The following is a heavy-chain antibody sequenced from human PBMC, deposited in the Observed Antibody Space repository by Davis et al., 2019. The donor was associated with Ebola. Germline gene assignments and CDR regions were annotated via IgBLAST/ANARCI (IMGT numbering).Heavy chain of an antibody. Sequence: AASVKVSCKASGGTFSSYAISWVRQAPGQGLEWMGWLNPNSGNTGFAQKLQGRVTMTTDTSTSTAYMELRSLRSDDTAVYYCARSWATVNWFDPWGQGTLVTVSS. CDR1: GGTFSSYA. CDR2: LNPNSGNT. V-gene: IGHV1-18*01. CDR3: ARSWATVNWFDP. J-gene: IGHJ5*02. D-gene: IGHD4-11*01.